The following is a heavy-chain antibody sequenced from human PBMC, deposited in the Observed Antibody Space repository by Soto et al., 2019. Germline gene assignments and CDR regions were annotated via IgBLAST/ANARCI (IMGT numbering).Heavy chain of an antibody. Sequence: QVQLVQSGAEVKKPGSSVKVSCKASGGTFSSYTISWVRQAPGQGLEWMGRIIPILGIANYAQKFQGRVTITADKSTSTAYMERGSLRSEDTAVYYCASDAVIVATFLIPYGMDVWGQGTTVTVSS. V-gene: IGHV1-69*02. CDR1: GGTFSSYT. D-gene: IGHD5-12*01. CDR2: IIPILGIA. J-gene: IGHJ6*02. CDR3: ASDAVIVATFLIPYGMDV.